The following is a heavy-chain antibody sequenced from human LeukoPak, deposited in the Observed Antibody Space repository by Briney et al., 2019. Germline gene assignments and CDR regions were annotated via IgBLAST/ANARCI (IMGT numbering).Heavy chain of an antibody. CDR1: GGSISTYY. Sequence: KPSETLSLTCTVSGGSISTYYWSWIRRPPGKGLEWIGYIYYSGNTNYNPSLKTRVTISIDTSKNQFSLRLRSVTAADTAVYYCARVGEGCFDHWGQGTLATVSS. J-gene: IGHJ4*02. CDR3: ARVGEGCFDH. CDR2: IYYSGNT. V-gene: IGHV4-59*01.